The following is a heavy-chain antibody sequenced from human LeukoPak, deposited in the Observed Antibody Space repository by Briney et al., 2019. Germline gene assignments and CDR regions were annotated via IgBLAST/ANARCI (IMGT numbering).Heavy chain of an antibody. D-gene: IGHD6-19*01. J-gene: IGHJ3*02. CDR1: GYTFTSYG. V-gene: IGHV1-69*05. Sequence: ASVKVSCKASGYTFTSYGISWVRQAPGQGLEWMGGIIPIFGTANYAQKFQGRVTITTDESTSTAYMELSSLRSEDTAVYYCAREEAQEAGAFDIWGQGTMVTVSS. CDR2: IIPIFGTA. CDR3: AREEAQEAGAFDI.